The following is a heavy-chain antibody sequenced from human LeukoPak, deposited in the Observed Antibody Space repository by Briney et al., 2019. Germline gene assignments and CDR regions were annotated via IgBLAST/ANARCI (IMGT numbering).Heavy chain of an antibody. D-gene: IGHD4-23*01. CDR3: ARRLVGTPDYFDY. CDR1: GFTFSSSW. J-gene: IGHJ4*02. CDR2: INQDGSDE. Sequence: PGGSLRLSCAASGFTFSSSWMSWVRHTPGKGLEWVANINQDGSDEYYVDSVKGRFTISRDNAKSSLYLQMNSLRAEDTAVYYCARRLVGTPDYFDYWGQGTLVTVSS. V-gene: IGHV3-7*01.